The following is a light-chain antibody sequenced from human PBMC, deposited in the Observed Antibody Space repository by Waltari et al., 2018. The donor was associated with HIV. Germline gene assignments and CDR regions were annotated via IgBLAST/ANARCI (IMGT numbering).Light chain of an antibody. J-gene: IGLJ1*01. CDR1: SSNIGNNY. V-gene: IGLV1-47*01. CDR2: RNN. CDR3: AVWDDSLRGSV. Sequence: QSVLTQPPSVSGTPGQRVSISCSGSSSNIGNNYVYWYPQLPGPAPKHLIHRNNQRPSVVPDRISGSKSGTSSSLGISGLRSEDEANYYCAVWDDSLRGSVFGTGTEVTVL.